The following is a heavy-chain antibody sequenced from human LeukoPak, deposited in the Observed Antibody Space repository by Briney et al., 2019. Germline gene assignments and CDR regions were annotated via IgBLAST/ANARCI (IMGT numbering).Heavy chain of an antibody. CDR3: ARDGSGRNWNYDDAFDI. D-gene: IGHD1-7*01. CDR2: ISSSSSTI. Sequence: GGSLRLSCAASGFTFSSYSMNWVRQAPGKGLEWVSYISSSSSTIYYADSVKGRFAISRDNAKNSLYLQMNSLRAEDTAVYYCARDGSGRNWNYDDAFDIWGQGTMVTVSS. CDR1: GFTFSSYS. V-gene: IGHV3-48*01. J-gene: IGHJ3*02.